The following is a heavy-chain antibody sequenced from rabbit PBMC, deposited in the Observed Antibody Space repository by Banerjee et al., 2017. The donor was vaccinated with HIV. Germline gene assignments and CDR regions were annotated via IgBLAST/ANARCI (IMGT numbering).Heavy chain of an antibody. CDR3: ATDQTYGSIINYNL. D-gene: IGHD5-1*01. J-gene: IGHJ4*01. CDR2: IYTGSSGST. Sequence: QSLEESGGGLVKPGGTLTLTCKASGIDFSSSYWICWVRQAPGKGLEWIACIYTGSSGSTYYASWVNGRFTISKTSSTTVTLQMTSLTAADTATYFCATDQTYGSIINYNLWGQGTLVTVS. CDR1: GIDFSSSYW. V-gene: IGHV1S40*01.